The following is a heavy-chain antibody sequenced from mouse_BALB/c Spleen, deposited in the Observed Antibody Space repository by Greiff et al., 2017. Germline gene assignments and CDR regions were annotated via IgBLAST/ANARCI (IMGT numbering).Heavy chain of an antibody. D-gene: IGHD2-14*01. CDR1: GDSITSGY. Sequence: EVMLVESGPSLVKPSQTLSLTCSVTGDSITSGYWNWIRKFPGNKLEYMGYISYSGSTYYNPSLKSRISITRDTSKNQYYLQLNSVTTEDTATYYCANYRYDENAMDYWGQGTSVTVSS. CDR3: ANYRYDENAMDY. CDR2: ISYSGST. V-gene: IGHV3-8*02. J-gene: IGHJ4*01.